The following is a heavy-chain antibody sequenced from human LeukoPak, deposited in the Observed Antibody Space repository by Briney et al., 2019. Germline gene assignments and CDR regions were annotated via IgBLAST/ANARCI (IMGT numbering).Heavy chain of an antibody. CDR2: INPSSGGT. D-gene: IGHD6-19*01. CDR3: ARDLPYSSGWYGAFDI. J-gene: IGHJ3*02. Sequence: ASVKVSCKASGYTFTGYYMHWVRQAPGQGLEWMGWINPSSGGTNYAQKFQGRVTMTRDTSISTAYMELSRLRSDDTAVYYCARDLPYSSGWYGAFDIWGQGTMVTVSS. CDR1: GYTFTGYY. V-gene: IGHV1-2*02.